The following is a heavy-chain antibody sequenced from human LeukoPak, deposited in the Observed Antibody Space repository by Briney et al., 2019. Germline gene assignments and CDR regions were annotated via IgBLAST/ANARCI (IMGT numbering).Heavy chain of an antibody. CDR3: ARGPQFWGATPFDY. V-gene: IGHV4-34*01. CDR1: GGSFSGYY. D-gene: IGHD1-26*01. Sequence: SETLSLTCAVYGGSFSGYYWSWIRQPPGKGLEWIGEINHSGSTNYNPSLKSRVTISVDTSKNQCSLKLSSVTAADTAVYYCARGPQFWGATPFDYWGQGTLVTVSS. J-gene: IGHJ4*02. CDR2: INHSGST.